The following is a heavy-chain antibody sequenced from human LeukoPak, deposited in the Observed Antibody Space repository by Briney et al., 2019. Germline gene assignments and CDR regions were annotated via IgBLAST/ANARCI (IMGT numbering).Heavy chain of an antibody. CDR1: GFTVSSNY. V-gene: IGHV3-74*03. CDR3: YGANAEH. D-gene: IGHD4-23*01. Sequence: GGSLRLSCAASGFTVSSNYMSWVRQAPGKGLVWVSGTNTDGSSTMYADSVKGRFTIARDNAKNTLYLQMNSLRAEDTAVYYCYGANAEHWGQGTLVTVPS. J-gene: IGHJ1*01. CDR2: TNTDGSST.